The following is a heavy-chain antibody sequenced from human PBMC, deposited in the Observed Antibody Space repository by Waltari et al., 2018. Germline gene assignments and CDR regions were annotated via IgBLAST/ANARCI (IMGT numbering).Heavy chain of an antibody. CDR3: ARQSDSSSWYIDY. D-gene: IGHD6-13*01. CDR2: IYYSGST. Sequence: QLQLQESGPGLVKPSETLSLTCTVSGGSISSSSYYSGWTRQPPGKGLEWIGSIYYSGSTYYNPSLKSRVTISVDTSKNQFSLKLSSVTAADTAVYYCARQSDSSSWYIDYWGQGTLVTVSS. CDR1: GGSISSSSYY. J-gene: IGHJ4*02. V-gene: IGHV4-39*01.